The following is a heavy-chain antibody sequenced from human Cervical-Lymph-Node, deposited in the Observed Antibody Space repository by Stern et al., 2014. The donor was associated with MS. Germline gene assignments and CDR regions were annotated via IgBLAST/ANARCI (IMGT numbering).Heavy chain of an antibody. CDR3: ARVWRSRPYGMDV. J-gene: IGHJ6*02. CDR2: ISGYNGNT. V-gene: IGHV1-18*01. Sequence: QVQLVQSGVEVKKPGASVKVSCKASGYTFTTYGISWVRQAPGQGLERMGWISGYNGNTNYAQELQGRVTMTIDTSTSTAYMELRSLRSDDTAVYYCARVWRSRPYGMDVWGQGTTVTVSS. CDR1: GYTFTTYG. D-gene: IGHD3-16*01.